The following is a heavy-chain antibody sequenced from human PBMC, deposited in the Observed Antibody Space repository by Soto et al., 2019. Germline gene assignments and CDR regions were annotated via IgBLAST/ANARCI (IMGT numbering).Heavy chain of an antibody. CDR2: IIPIFGTA. J-gene: IGHJ5*02. CDR3: ARGRYGGNSACAS. V-gene: IGHV1-69*13. CDR1: GGTFSSYS. Sequence: SVKLSCKASGGTFSSYSISWVRQAPGQGLEWMGGIIPIFGTANYAQKFQGRVTITADESTSTAYMELSSLRSEDTAVYYCARGRYGGNSACASWGQGTLVTVSS. D-gene: IGHD4-17*01.